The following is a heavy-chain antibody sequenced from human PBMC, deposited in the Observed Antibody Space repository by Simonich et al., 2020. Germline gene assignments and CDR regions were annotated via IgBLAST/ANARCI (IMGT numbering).Heavy chain of an antibody. V-gene: IGHV3-7*01. CDR3: ARDGLGTAYYYYMDV. CDR1: GFTFSSYW. CDR2: IKQDESEK. J-gene: IGHJ6*03. D-gene: IGHD7-27*01. Sequence: EVQLVESGGGLVQPGGSLRLSCAASGFTFSSYWMSWVRQAPGKGLAWVANIKQDESEKYYVDSVKGRFTISRDNAKNSLYLQRNSLRAEDTAVYYCARDGLGTAYYYYMDVWGKGTTVTVSS.